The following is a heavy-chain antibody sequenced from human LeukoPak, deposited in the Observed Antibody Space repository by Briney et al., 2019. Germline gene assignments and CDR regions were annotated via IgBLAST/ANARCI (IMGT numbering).Heavy chain of an antibody. CDR1: GGSISSADSS. V-gene: IGHV4-30-2*01. Sequence: SETLSLTCAVSGGSISSADSSWSWLRQPPGKGLEWIGYIHQSGSTYYDPSLKSRVTISLDGSKNQFSLKLSSVTAADTAVYYCAFGMDVWGQGTTVTVSS. J-gene: IGHJ6*02. CDR3: AFGMDV. CDR2: IHQSGST.